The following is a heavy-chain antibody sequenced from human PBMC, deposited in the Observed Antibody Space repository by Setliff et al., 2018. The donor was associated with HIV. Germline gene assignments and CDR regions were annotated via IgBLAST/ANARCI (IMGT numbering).Heavy chain of an antibody. CDR3: AKNLFSSRWSPLDS. CDR1: GFTFSNYG. V-gene: IGHV3-30*02. D-gene: IGHD6-13*01. J-gene: IGHJ4*02. Sequence: PGGSLRLSCAASGFTFSNYGMQWVRQAPGKGLEWVTFILFDGINTYYADSVKGRFTISRDNSKNTLYLQMNRLRSEDTAVYYCAKNLFSSRWSPLDSWGQGTLVTVSS. CDR2: ILFDGINT.